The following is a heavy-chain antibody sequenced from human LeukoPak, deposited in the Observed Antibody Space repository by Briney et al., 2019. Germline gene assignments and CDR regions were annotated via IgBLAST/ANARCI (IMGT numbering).Heavy chain of an antibody. J-gene: IGHJ4*02. CDR2: IYTSGST. CDR3: ATRGGYSYGYNY. CDR1: AGSISDYH. Sequence: SETLSLTCTVSAGSISDYHWSWIRQPAGKGLEWIGRIYTSGSTDYNPSLKSRVTMSVDTSKNQFSLKLSSGTAADTAVYYCATRGGYSYGYNYWGQGTLVTVSS. D-gene: IGHD5-18*01. V-gene: IGHV4-4*07.